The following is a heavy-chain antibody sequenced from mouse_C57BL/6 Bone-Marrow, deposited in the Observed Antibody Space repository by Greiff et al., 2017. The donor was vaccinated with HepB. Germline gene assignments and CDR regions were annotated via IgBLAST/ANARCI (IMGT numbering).Heavy chain of an antibody. J-gene: IGHJ3*01. CDR1: GYTFTDYN. D-gene: IGHD1-1*01. CDR3: ATGGSRGVAY. V-gene: IGHV1-18*01. Sequence: EVQLQQSGPELVKPGASVKIPCKASGYTFTDYNMDWVKQSHGKSLEWIGDINPNNGGTIYNQKFKGKATLTVDKSSSTANMELRSLTSEDTAVYYCATGGSRGVAYWGQGTLVTVSA. CDR2: INPNNGGT.